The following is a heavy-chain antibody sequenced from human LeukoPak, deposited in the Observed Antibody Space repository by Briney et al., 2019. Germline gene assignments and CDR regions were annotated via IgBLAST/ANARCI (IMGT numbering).Heavy chain of an antibody. CDR3: ARVAVADFDY. Sequence: GGSLRLSCAASGFTFSSYSMNWVRQAPGKGVEWVSSISSSRSYIYYADSVKGRFTISRDNAKNSLYLQMNSLRAEDTAVYYCARVAVADFDYWGQGTLVTVSS. D-gene: IGHD6-19*01. V-gene: IGHV3-21*01. J-gene: IGHJ4*02. CDR2: ISSSRSYI. CDR1: GFTFSSYS.